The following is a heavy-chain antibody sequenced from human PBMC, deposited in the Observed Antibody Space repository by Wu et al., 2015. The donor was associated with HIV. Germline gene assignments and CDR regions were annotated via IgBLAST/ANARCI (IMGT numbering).Heavy chain of an antibody. Sequence: QVHLIQSGAEVRKPGASVRVSCKASRYTFTDYYIHWVRQAPGQGLEWMGWINPNSGGTKYAQKFQGRVTMTRDTSISTAYMELTRLTSDDTAVYYCASGSYADFDYWGLGTLVTVSS. J-gene: IGHJ4*02. D-gene: IGHD1-26*01. CDR2: INPNSGGT. CDR3: ASGSYADFDY. V-gene: IGHV1-2*02. CDR1: RYTFTDYY.